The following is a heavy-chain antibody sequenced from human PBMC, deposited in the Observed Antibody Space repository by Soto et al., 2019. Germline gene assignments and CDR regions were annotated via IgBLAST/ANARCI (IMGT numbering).Heavy chain of an antibody. Sequence: SETLCLTCAVAGVSISSSNWLIWIRQPPGKGLEWIGEIYHSGSTNYNPSLKSRVTISVDKSKNQFSLKLSSVTAADTAVYYCARFIAAAGTVAASRYNWFDPWGQGTLVTSPQ. CDR1: GVSISSSNW. CDR2: IYHSGST. J-gene: IGHJ5*02. CDR3: ARFIAAAGTVAASRYNWFDP. V-gene: IGHV4-4*02. D-gene: IGHD6-13*01.